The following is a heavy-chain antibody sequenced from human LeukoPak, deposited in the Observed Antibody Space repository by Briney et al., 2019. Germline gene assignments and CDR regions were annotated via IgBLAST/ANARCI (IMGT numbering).Heavy chain of an antibody. V-gene: IGHV3-21*01. Sequence: KSGGSLRLSCAVSGFTFSSYVMSWVRQAPGKGLEWVSSISSSSSYIYYADSVKGRFTISRDNAKNSLYLQMNSLRAEDTAVYYCARDRPNDYYYYMDVWGKGTTVTVSS. CDR2: ISSSSSYI. J-gene: IGHJ6*03. CDR1: GFTFSSYV. CDR3: ARDRPNDYYYYMDV.